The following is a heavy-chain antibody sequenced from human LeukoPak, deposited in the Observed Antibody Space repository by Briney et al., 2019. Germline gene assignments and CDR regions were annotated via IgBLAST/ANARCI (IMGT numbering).Heavy chain of an antibody. Sequence: GGSLRLSCAASGFTFSSYSMNWVRQAPGKGLEWVSSISSSSSYIYCADSVKGRFTISRDNAKNSLYLQMNSLRAEDTAVYYCARVLYSNYVRVLDYWGQGTLVTVSS. CDR3: ARVLYSNYVRVLDY. J-gene: IGHJ4*02. CDR1: GFTFSSYS. V-gene: IGHV3-21*01. CDR2: ISSSSSYI. D-gene: IGHD4-11*01.